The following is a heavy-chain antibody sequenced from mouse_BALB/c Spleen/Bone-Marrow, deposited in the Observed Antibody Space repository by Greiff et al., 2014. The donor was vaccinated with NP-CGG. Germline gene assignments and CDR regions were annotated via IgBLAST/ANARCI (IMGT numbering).Heavy chain of an antibody. CDR2: INPYNDGT. Sequence: VQLQQSGPELVKPGASVKMSCKASGYTFTSYVMHWVKQKPGQGLEWIGYINPYNDGTKYNEKFKGRATLTSDKSSSTAYMELSSLTSEDSAVYYCAREGSTMTTTEAWFAYWGQGTLVTVSA. D-gene: IGHD2-4*01. J-gene: IGHJ3*01. CDR3: AREGSTMTTTEAWFAY. V-gene: IGHV1-14*01. CDR1: GYTFTSYV.